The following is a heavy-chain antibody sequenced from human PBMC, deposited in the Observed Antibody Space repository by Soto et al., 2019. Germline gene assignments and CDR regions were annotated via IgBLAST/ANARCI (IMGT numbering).Heavy chain of an antibody. V-gene: IGHV3-23*01. CDR1: GCTFSSYA. CDR3: AKTDPPSGYDPRAYYYMDV. J-gene: IGHJ6*03. CDR2: ISGSGGST. D-gene: IGHD5-12*01. Sequence: PGGSLRLSCAASGCTFSSYAMSWVRQAPGKGLEWVSAISGSGGSTYYADSVKGRFTISRDNSKNTLYLQMNSLRAEDTAVYYCAKTDPPSGYDPRAYYYMDVWGKGTTVTVSS.